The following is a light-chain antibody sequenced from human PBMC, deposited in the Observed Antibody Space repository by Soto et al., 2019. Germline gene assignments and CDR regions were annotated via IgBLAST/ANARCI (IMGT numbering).Light chain of an antibody. CDR2: VNSDGSH. CDR3: QTWGTGIVV. V-gene: IGLV4-69*01. J-gene: IGLJ3*02. Sequence: QSVLTQSPSASASLGASVKLTCTLSSGHSDYAIAWHQQQPEKGPRYLMKVNSDGSHNKGDEIPDRFSCSSSGAERYITVSRLQYEDETDYYCQTWGTGIVVFGGGTKLTVL. CDR1: SGHSDYA.